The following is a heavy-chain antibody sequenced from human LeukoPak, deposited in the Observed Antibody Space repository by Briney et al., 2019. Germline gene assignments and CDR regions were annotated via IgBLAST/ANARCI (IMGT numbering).Heavy chain of an antibody. CDR2: ISAYNGNT. J-gene: IGHJ4*02. CDR3: ARDSYCSSTSCHDY. D-gene: IGHD2-2*01. V-gene: IGHV1-18*01. CDR1: GYTFTSYG. Sequence: ASVTVSCKASGYTFTSYGISWVRQAPGQGLEWMGWISAYNGNTNYAQKLQGRVTMTTDTSTSTAYMELRSLRSDDTAVYYCARDSYCSSTSCHDYWGQGTLVTVSS.